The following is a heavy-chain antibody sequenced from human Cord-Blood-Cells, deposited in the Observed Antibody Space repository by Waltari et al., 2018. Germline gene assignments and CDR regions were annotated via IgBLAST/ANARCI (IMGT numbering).Heavy chain of an antibody. CDR2: IYYSGST. CDR3: ARLGLELTGPFDY. D-gene: IGHD7-27*01. CDR1: GGSISSSSYY. Sequence: QLQLQESGPGLVKPSETLSLTCTVSGGSISSSSYYWGWIRQPPGKGLEWIGIIYYSGSTYYNPSLKSRVTISVDTSKNQFSLKLSSVTAADTAVYYCARLGLELTGPFDYWGQGTLVTVSS. V-gene: IGHV4-39*01. J-gene: IGHJ4*02.